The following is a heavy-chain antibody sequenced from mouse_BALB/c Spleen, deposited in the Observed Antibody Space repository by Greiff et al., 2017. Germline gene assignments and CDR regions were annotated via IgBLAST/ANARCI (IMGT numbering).Heavy chain of an antibody. CDR3: ARWNGNYDYAMDY. CDR1: GDSITSCY. CDR2: ISYSGST. V-gene: IGHV3-8*02. D-gene: IGHD2-1*01. J-gene: IGHJ4*01. Sequence: EVMLVESGPSLVKPSQTLSLTCSVTGDSITSCYWNWIRKFPGNKLEYMGYISYSGSTYYNPSLKSRISITRDTSKNQYYLQLNSVTTEDTATYYCARWNGNYDYAMDYWGQGTSVTVSS.